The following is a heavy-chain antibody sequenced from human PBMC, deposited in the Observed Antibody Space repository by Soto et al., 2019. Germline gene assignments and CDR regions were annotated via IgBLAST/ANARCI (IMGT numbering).Heavy chain of an antibody. V-gene: IGHV1-2*02. J-gene: IGHJ4*02. D-gene: IGHD6-13*01. CDR3: TRGDSWYEY. CDR2: ISPISGAT. CDR1: GYSFTNHF. Sequence: ASVKVSCKTFGYSFTNHFLNWVRQAPGEGLEWMGWISPISGATSYEQRFQGRVTMTRDTSNSTIYMEMTSLKSDDTAVYYCTRGDSWYEYCGQGTPLTVSS.